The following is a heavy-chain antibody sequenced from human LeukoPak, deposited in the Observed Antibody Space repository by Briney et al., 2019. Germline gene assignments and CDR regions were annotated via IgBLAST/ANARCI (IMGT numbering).Heavy chain of an antibody. Sequence: ASVKVSCKASGYTFTGYYMHWVRQVPGQGLEWMGWINPNSGGTNYAQKFQGRVTMTRDTSISTAYMELSRLRSDDTAVYYCARDREPSSGFYWYFDLWGRGTLVTVSS. CDR3: ARDREPSSGFYWYFDL. CDR1: GYTFTGYY. D-gene: IGHD1-14*01. CDR2: INPNSGGT. J-gene: IGHJ2*01. V-gene: IGHV1-2*02.